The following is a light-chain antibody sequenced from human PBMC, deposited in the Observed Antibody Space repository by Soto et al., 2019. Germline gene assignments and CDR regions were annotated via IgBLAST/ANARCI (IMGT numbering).Light chain of an antibody. J-gene: IGKJ2*01. V-gene: IGKV3-11*01. CDR2: DAS. CDR1: QSVSTY. CDR3: QQRSNWPPYT. Sequence: EIVLTQSPATLSLSPGERVTLSCRASQSVSTYLAWYQQKPGQAPRLLIYDASNRATGIPDRFSGSGSGTDFTLTINSLEAEDFAVYYCQQRSNWPPYTFGQGTKLEIK.